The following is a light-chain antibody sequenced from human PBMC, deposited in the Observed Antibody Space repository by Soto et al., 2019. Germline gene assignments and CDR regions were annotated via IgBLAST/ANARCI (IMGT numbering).Light chain of an antibody. CDR2: DAY. CDR3: QQRHMWPIT. J-gene: IGKJ5*01. CDR1: QSFRGL. V-gene: IGKV3-11*01. Sequence: EVVLTHSPVTPSLSPGERTSLSFRASQSFRGLLAWYQQKPGQAPRLLIYDAYNRATGIPPRFSGSGSGTDFTLTISSLEPEDSAVYYCQQRHMWPITFGQGTRLEIK.